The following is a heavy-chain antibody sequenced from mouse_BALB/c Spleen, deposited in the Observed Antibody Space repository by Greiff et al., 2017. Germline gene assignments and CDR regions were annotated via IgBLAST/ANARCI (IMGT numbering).Heavy chain of an antibody. J-gene: IGHJ2*01. CDR2: ISTYYGDA. CDR3: ARSGDGYYNFDY. V-gene: IGHV1S137*01. CDR1: GYTFTDYA. Sequence: QVQLKESGAELVRPGVSVKISCKGSGYTFTDYAMHWVKQSHAKSLEWIGVISTYYGDASYNQKFKGKATMTVDKSSSTAYMELARLTSEDSAIYYCARSGDGYYNFDYWGQGTTLTVSS. D-gene: IGHD2-3*01.